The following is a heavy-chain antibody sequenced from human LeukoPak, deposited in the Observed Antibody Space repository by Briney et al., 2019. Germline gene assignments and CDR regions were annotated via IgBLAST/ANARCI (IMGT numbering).Heavy chain of an antibody. CDR2: MNPNSGNT. CDR3: ARGQRWLQTLNY. CDR1: GYTFTSYD. D-gene: IGHD5-24*01. J-gene: IGHJ4*02. V-gene: IGHV1-8*01. Sequence: ASVKVSCTASGYTFTSYDINWVRQATGQGLEWMGWMNPNSGNTGYAQKFQGRVTMTRNTSISTAYMELSSLRSEDTAVYYCARGQRWLQTLNYWGQGTLVTVSS.